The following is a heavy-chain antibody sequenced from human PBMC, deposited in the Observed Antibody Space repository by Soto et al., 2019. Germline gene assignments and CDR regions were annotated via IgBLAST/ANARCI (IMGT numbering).Heavy chain of an antibody. CDR3: ARVRQDTAMVLDY. D-gene: IGHD5-18*01. CDR1: GGSISSGGYS. V-gene: IGHV4-30-2*01. J-gene: IGHJ4*02. Sequence: SETLSLTCAVSGGSISSGGYSWSWIRQPPGKGLEWIGYIYHSGSTYYNPSPKSRVTISVDRSKNQFSLKLSSVTAADTAVYYCARVRQDTAMVLDYWGQGTLVTVS. CDR2: IYHSGST.